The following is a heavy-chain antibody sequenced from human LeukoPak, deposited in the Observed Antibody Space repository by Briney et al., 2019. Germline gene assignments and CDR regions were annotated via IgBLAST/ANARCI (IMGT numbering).Heavy chain of an antibody. CDR2: LRKFATYS. CDR1: GFPFSSYG. Sequence: GGSLRLSCAASGFPFSSYGIYWVRQTPDKGLQWVAYLRKFATYSNYADSVRGRFTISRDNSKNTLDLQMSSLRVEDTAVYSCASEGPTRGTLDYWGQGTLVTVSS. J-gene: IGHJ4*02. V-gene: IGHV3-30*02. CDR3: ASEGPTRGTLDY. D-gene: IGHD1-26*01.